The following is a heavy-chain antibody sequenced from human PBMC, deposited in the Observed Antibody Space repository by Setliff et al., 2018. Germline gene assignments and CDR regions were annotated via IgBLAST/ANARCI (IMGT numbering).Heavy chain of an antibody. CDR1: GFSFSRHW. CDR3: VRDDADNYDAFDN. CDR2: IKQDGSTK. D-gene: IGHD3-22*01. Sequence: SLRLSCVVSGFSFSRHWVSWVRQAPGKGLEWVADIKQDGSTKYYLDSVKGRFTISRDNAKRSLYLQMNGLRADDTGVYYCVRDDADNYDAFDNWGQGTLVTVSS. V-gene: IGHV3-7*01. J-gene: IGHJ3*02.